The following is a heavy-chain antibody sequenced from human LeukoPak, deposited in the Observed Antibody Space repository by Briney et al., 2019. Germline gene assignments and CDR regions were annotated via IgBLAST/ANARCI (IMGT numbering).Heavy chain of an antibody. CDR2: INPNSGNT. CDR1: GYTFTGYY. CDR3: ARVFAGGGGYYPYYFDY. D-gene: IGHD3-3*01. V-gene: IGHV1-18*04. Sequence: ASVKVSCKASGYTFTGYYMHWVRQAPGQGLEWMGWINPNSGNTNYAQKLQGRVTMTTDTSTSTAYMELRSLRSDDTAVYYCARVFAGGGGYYPYYFDYWGQGTLVTVSS. J-gene: IGHJ4*02.